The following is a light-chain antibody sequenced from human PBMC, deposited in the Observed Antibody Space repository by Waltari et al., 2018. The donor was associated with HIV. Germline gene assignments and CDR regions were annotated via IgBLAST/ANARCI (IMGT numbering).Light chain of an antibody. V-gene: IGLV1-47*01. Sequence: QSVLTQPPSASGTPGQTVTIPCSGSSSNIGNANVYWYQQLPGMTPKLLTYKNYQRPSGVPDRFAGSKSGTSASLAISGLRSEDEADYYCVGWDGSLSGYVFGAGTTVTVL. CDR2: KNY. CDR1: SSNIGNAN. J-gene: IGLJ1*01. CDR3: VGWDGSLSGYV.